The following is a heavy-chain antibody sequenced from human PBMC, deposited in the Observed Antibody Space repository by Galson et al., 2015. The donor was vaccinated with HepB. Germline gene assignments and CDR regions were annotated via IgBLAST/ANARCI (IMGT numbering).Heavy chain of an antibody. Sequence: SLRLSCAASGFTFSDYYMSWIRQAPGKGLEWVSYISSSSSYTNYADSVKGRFTISRDNAKNSLYLQMNSLRAEDTAVYYCASGWLDTVTPHDYWGQGTLVTVSS. CDR2: ISSSSSYT. CDR1: GFTFSDYY. CDR3: ASGWLDTVTPHDY. V-gene: IGHV3-11*06. D-gene: IGHD4-17*01. J-gene: IGHJ4*02.